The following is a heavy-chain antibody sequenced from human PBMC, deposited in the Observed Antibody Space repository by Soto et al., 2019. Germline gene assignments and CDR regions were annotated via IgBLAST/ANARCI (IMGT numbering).Heavy chain of an antibody. D-gene: IGHD6-13*01. Sequence: PGGSLRLSCAASGFTFTNYWMQWVRPAPGKGLVWVSRINSDGSSTSHADSVKGRFTISRDNSKNTLHLQMNSLRAEDTAVYYCATGAAGVAAHVIWGQGTLVTVSS. CDR3: ATGAAGVAAHVI. V-gene: IGHV3-74*01. CDR2: INSDGSST. CDR1: GFTFTNYW. J-gene: IGHJ4*02.